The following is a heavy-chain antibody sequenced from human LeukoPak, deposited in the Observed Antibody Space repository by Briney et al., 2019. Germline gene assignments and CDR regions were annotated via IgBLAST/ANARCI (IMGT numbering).Heavy chain of an antibody. V-gene: IGHV4-4*07. D-gene: IGHD2-15*01. CDR3: ARESLVVVVDAFDI. CDR1: GGSISSYY. J-gene: IGHJ3*02. Sequence: SETLSLTCTVSGGSISSYYWSWIRQPAGKGLEWIGRIYTSGSTNSPTSLKSRVTMSVDTSTNPFSLTPSSVTAAATAVYSCARESLVVVVDAFDIWGQGTMVTVSS. CDR2: IYTSGST.